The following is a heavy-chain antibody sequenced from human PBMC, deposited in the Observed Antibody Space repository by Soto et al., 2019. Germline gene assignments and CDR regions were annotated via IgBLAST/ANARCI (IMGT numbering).Heavy chain of an antibody. CDR2: IYYSGST. D-gene: IGHD6-13*01. CDR3: ARDADPCGSLGYYCYGMDV. V-gene: IGHV4-61*01. CDR1: GGSVSSGSYY. Sequence: PSETLSLTCTVSGGSVSSGSYYWSWIRQPPGKGLDLIGYIYYSGSTNYNPSLKSRVTISVDASKNQFSLKLSSVTAADTAVYYCARDADPCGSLGYYCYGMDVVGPGTTVPVYS. J-gene: IGHJ6*02.